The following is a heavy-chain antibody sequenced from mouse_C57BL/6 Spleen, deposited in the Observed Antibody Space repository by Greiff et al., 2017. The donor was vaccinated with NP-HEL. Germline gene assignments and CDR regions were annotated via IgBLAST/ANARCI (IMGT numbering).Heavy chain of an antibody. CDR1: GYTFTSYW. D-gene: IGHD1-1*01. J-gene: IGHJ4*01. V-gene: IGHV1-72*01. CDR2: IDPNSGGT. CDR3: ARRGPYGSSYVDYYAMDY. Sequence: VQLQQPGAELVKPGASVKLSCKASGYTFTSYWMHWVKQRPGRGLEWIGRIDPNSGGTKYNEKFKSKATLTVDKPSSTAYMQLSSLTSEDSAVYYCARRGPYGSSYVDYYAMDYWGQGTSVTVSS.